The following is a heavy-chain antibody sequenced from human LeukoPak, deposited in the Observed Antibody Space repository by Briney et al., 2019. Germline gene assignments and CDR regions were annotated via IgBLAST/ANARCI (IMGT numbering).Heavy chain of an antibody. CDR1: GFTFSSYA. Sequence: GGSLTLSFAASGFTFSSYALSWVRQAPGKGLEGVSAISGSGGSTYYAGSVKGRFTISRDNSKNTLYLQMNSLRAEDTAVYYCAKVVKYQLLEYEDAFGIWGQGTMVTVSS. D-gene: IGHD2-2*01. CDR2: ISGSGGST. V-gene: IGHV3-23*01. CDR3: AKVVKYQLLEYEDAFGI. J-gene: IGHJ3*02.